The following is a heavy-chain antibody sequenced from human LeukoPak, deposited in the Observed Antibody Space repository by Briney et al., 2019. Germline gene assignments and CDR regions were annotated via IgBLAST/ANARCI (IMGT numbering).Heavy chain of an antibody. CDR3: ARSYDTNFDY. CDR2: IYLRGST. V-gene: IGHV4-59*02. D-gene: IGHD3-3*01. Sequence: SETLSLTCTVSGGSVRSYYWSWIRQPPGKGLEWIGYIYLRGSTSYNPSLKSRVTISVDRSKNQFSLKLSSVAAADTAVYYCARSYDTNFDYWGQGTLVTVSS. J-gene: IGHJ4*02. CDR1: GGSVRSYY.